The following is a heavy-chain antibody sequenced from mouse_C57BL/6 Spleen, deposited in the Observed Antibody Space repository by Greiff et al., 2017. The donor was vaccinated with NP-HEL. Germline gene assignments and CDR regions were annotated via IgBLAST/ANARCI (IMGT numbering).Heavy chain of an antibody. D-gene: IGHD1-1*01. Sequence: VKLVESGPELVKPGASVKISCKASGYAFSSSWMNWVKQRPGKGLEWIGRIYPGAGDPNYNGKFKGKATLTADKSSSTAYMQLSSLTSEDSAVYFCARDYYGSRAMDYWGQGTSVTVSS. CDR1: GYAFSSSW. CDR3: ARDYYGSRAMDY. V-gene: IGHV1-82*01. CDR2: IYPGAGDP. J-gene: IGHJ4*01.